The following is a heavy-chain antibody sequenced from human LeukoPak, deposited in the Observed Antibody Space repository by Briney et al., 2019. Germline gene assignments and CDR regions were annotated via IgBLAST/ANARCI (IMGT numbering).Heavy chain of an antibody. CDR3: ARDPYDYGDYYYYMDV. V-gene: IGHV3-48*01. D-gene: IGHD4-17*01. J-gene: IGHJ6*03. Sequence: GGSLRLSCAASGFTFSSYSMNWVRQAPGKGLEWVSYISSSSSTIYYADSVKGRFTISRDNAKNSLYLQMNSLRAEDTAVYYCARDPYDYGDYYYYMDVWGKGTTVTVSS. CDR2: ISSSSSTI. CDR1: GFTFSSYS.